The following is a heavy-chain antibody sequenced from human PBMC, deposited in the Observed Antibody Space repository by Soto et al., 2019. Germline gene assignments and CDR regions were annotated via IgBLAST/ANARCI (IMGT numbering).Heavy chain of an antibody. CDR3: AKDLEDIVVVVAASLADAFDI. CDR1: GFTFSSYA. CDR2: ISGSGGST. Sequence: PGGSLRLSCAASGFTFSSYAMSWVRQAPGKGLEWVSAISGSGGSTYYADSVKGRFTISRDNSKNTLYLQMNSLRAEDTAVYYCAKDLEDIVVVVAASLADAFDIWGQGTMVTVSS. V-gene: IGHV3-23*01. D-gene: IGHD2-15*01. J-gene: IGHJ3*02.